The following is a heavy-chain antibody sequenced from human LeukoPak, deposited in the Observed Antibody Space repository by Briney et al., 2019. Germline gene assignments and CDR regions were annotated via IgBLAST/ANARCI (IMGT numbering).Heavy chain of an antibody. CDR1: AFTFSSYG. CDR2: ISGSGGST. J-gene: IGHJ6*03. Sequence: PGGSLRLSCAASAFTFSSYGMSWVRQAPGKGLEWVSAISGSGGSTYYADSVKGRFTISRDNSKNTLYLQMNSLRAEDTAVYYCAGTHTIAAAGERNYYYYYMDVWGKGTTVTISS. CDR3: AGTHTIAAAGERNYYYYYMDV. V-gene: IGHV3-23*01. D-gene: IGHD6-13*01.